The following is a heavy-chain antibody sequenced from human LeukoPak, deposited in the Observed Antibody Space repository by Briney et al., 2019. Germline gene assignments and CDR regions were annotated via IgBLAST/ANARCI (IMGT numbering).Heavy chain of an antibody. J-gene: IGHJ3*02. CDR2: IYYSGST. D-gene: IGHD1-26*01. V-gene: IGHV4-39*07. CDR3: ARPYRGPYAFDI. CDR1: GGSISSSSYY. Sequence: SETLSLTCTVSGGSISSSSYYWGWIRQPPGKGLEWIGSIYYSGSTYYSPSLKSRVTISVDTSKSQFSLKLSSVTAADTAVYYCARPYRGPYAFDIWGPGTMVTVSS.